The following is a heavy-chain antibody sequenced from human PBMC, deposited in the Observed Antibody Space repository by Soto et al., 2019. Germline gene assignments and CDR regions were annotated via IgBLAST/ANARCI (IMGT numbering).Heavy chain of an antibody. V-gene: IGHV3-74*01. J-gene: IGHJ4*02. Sequence: GGSLRLSCAASGFTFSSYWMHWVRQAPGKGLVWVSRINSDGSSTSYADSVKGRFTISRDNAKNTPYLQMNSLRAEDTAVYYCARDFRGIAAAGTWPPSGYWGQGTLVTVSS. CDR2: INSDGSST. CDR3: ARDFRGIAAAGTWPPSGY. D-gene: IGHD6-13*01. CDR1: GFTFSSYW.